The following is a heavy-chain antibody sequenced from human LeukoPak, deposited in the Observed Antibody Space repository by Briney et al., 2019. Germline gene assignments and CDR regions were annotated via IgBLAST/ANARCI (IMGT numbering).Heavy chain of an antibody. V-gene: IGHV1-69*13. CDR1: GGTFSSYA. Sequence: SVKVSCKASGGTFSSYAISWVRQAPGQGLEWMGGIIPIFGTANYAQKFQGRVTITVDESTSTAYMELSSLRSEDTAVYYCARTIYYDSSGYFEENYYGMDVWGQGTTVTVSS. CDR3: ARTIYYDSSGYFEENYYGMDV. D-gene: IGHD3-22*01. J-gene: IGHJ6*02. CDR2: IIPIFGTA.